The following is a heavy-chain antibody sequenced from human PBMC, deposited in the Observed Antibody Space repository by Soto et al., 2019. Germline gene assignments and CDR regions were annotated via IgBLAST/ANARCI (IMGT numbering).Heavy chain of an antibody. CDR1: GYTFTSYG. D-gene: IGHD3-22*01. Sequence: GASVKVSCKTSGYTFTSYGLTWVRQAPGQGLEWMGWISAYNGNTNYVQNLQGRITMTTDTSTSTAYMELRSLRSDDTAVYYCARAPSGYYPFDYWGQGTLVTVSS. J-gene: IGHJ4*02. CDR2: ISAYNGNT. V-gene: IGHV1-18*01. CDR3: ARAPSGYYPFDY.